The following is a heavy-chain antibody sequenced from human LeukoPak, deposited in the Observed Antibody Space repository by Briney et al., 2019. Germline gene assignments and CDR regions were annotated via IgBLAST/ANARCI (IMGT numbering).Heavy chain of an antibody. CDR1: GGSFSDYY. CDR2: IYYSGST. V-gene: IGHV4-30-4*01. Sequence: PSETLSLTCAVYGGSFSDYYWSWIRQPPGKGLEWIGYIYYSGSTYYNPSLKSRVTISVDTSKNQFSLKLSSVTAADTAVYYCARLLGYCSGGSCYYFDYWGQGTLVTVSS. D-gene: IGHD2-15*01. CDR3: ARLLGYCSGGSCYYFDY. J-gene: IGHJ4*02.